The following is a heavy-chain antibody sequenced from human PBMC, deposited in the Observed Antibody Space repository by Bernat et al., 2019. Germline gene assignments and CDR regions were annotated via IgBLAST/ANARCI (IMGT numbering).Heavy chain of an antibody. Sequence: EVQLLESGGGLVQPGGSLRLSCAASGFTFSSYAMSWVRQAPGKGLEWVSAISGSGGSTYYADSVKGRFTIPRDNSKNTLYLQMNSLRAEDTAVYYCAKLGNYGSGPGVYWGQGTLVTVSS. CDR3: AKLGNYGSGPGVY. V-gene: IGHV3-23*01. D-gene: IGHD3-10*01. J-gene: IGHJ4*02. CDR1: GFTFSSYA. CDR2: ISGSGGST.